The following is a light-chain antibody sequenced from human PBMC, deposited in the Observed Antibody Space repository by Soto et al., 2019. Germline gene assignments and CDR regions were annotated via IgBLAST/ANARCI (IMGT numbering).Light chain of an antibody. J-gene: IGKJ2*01. V-gene: IGKV3-20*01. CDR1: QSVSSSY. CDR2: GAS. Sequence: EIVLTQSPGTLSLSPGERATLSCRASQSVSSSYLAWYQQKPGQAPRVLIYGASSRATGIPDRFSGSGSGTDFTLIISRLEPEDFAVYYCQQYGSSPPYTFGQGTKLEIK. CDR3: QQYGSSPPYT.